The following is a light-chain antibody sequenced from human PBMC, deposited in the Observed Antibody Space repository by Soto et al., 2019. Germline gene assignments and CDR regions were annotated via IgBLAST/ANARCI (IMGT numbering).Light chain of an antibody. CDR1: SSNIGAGYD. CDR2: GNI. CDR3: QSYDSGLV. J-gene: IGLJ2*01. V-gene: IGLV1-40*01. Sequence: QSVLTQPPSVSRAPGQRITISCTGSSSNIGAGYDVHWYQQLPGTAPKLLIYGNINRPSGVPDRFSGSKSGTSASLAITGLQAEDEADYYCQSYDSGLVFGGGTKLTVL.